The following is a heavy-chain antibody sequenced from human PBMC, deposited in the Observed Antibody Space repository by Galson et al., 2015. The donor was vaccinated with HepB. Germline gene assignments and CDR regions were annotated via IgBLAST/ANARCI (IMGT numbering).Heavy chain of an antibody. CDR1: GFTFSSYA. CDR2: ISGSGGST. D-gene: IGHD5-24*01. Sequence: SLRLSCAASGFTFSSYAMSWVRQAPGKGLEWVSAISGSGGSTYYADSVKGRFTISRDNSKNTLYLQMNSLRAEDTAVYYCAKGTETAYKLRNWYFDLWGRGTLVTVSS. V-gene: IGHV3-23*01. J-gene: IGHJ2*01. CDR3: AKGTETAYKLRNWYFDL.